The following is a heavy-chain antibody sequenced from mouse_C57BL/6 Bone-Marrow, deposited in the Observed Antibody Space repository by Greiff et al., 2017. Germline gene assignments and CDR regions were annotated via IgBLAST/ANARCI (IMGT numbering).Heavy chain of an antibody. V-gene: IGHV5-6*01. J-gene: IGHJ2*01. CDR3: ARHWLLDY. D-gene: IGHD2-3*01. Sequence: EVQLVESGGDLVKPGGSLKLSCAASGFTFSSYGMSWVRQTPDKRLEWVATISSGGSYTYYPDIVKGGFTISRDNAKNTLYLQISSLKSEDTAMYYCARHWLLDYWGQGTTLTVSS. CDR2: ISSGGSYT. CDR1: GFTFSSYG.